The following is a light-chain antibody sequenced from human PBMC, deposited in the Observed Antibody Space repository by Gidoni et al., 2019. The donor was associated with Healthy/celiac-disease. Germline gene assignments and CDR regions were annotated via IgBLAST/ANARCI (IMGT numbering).Light chain of an antibody. J-gene: IGKJ2*01. V-gene: IGKV3-15*01. CDR3: QQYNNWPPYT. CDR1: QSVSSN. CDR2: GAS. Sequence: EIVISQSPATLSVSPGESATLSCRASQSVSSNLAWYQQKPGQAPRLLIYGASTRATGIPARFSGSGSGTEFTLTISSLQSEDFAVYYGQQYNNWPPYTFGQGTKLEIK.